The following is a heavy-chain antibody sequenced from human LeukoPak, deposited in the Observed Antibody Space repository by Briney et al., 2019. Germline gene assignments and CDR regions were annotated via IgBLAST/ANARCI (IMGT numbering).Heavy chain of an antibody. D-gene: IGHD3-10*01. CDR1: GFTFSSYA. CDR2: ISYDGSNK. CDR3: ARGAYYGSGSSPFDY. V-gene: IGHV3-30*01. Sequence: GGSLRLSCAASGFTFSSYAMHWGRQAPGKGLEWGAGISYDGSNKYYADSVKGRFTISRDNSKNTLYLQMNSLRAEDTAVYYCARGAYYGSGSSPFDYGGPGTLATVS. J-gene: IGHJ4*02.